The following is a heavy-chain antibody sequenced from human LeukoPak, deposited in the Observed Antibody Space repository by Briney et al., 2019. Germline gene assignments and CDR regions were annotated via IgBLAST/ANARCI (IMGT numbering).Heavy chain of an antibody. J-gene: IGHJ4*02. V-gene: IGHV1-18*01. CDR2: ISAYNGNT. CDR3: ARVYSSSWGDIFFDY. CDR1: GYTFTSYG. D-gene: IGHD6-13*01. Sequence: GASVKVSCKASGYTFTSYGISWVRQAPGQGLEWMGWISAYNGNTNYAQKLQGRVTMTSDTSTSTAYMELRSLRSDDTAVYYCARVYSSSWGDIFFDYWGQGTLVTVSS.